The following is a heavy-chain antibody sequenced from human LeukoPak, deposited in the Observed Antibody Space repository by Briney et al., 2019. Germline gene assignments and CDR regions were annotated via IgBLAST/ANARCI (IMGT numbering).Heavy chain of an antibody. CDR3: TSLNSDYSNYSP. J-gene: IGHJ4*02. CDR2: IRSKAYGGTT. D-gene: IGHD4-11*01. Sequence: PGGSLRLSCTASGFTFGDYAISRFRQAPGKGLEWVGFIRSKAYGGTTEYAASVQGKFTIPRDDSKSIAYLQTNSLKTEDTAVYYCTSLNSDYSNYSPWGQGTLVTVSS. CDR1: GFTFGDYA. V-gene: IGHV3-49*03.